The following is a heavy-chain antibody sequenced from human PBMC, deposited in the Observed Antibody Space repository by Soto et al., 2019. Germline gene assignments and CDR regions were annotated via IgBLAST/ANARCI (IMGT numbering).Heavy chain of an antibody. CDR2: INPYSGGA. J-gene: IGHJ5*02. D-gene: IGHD3-10*01. V-gene: IGHV1-2*02. Sequence: QVQPLQSGAEVKKPGASVKVSCKASGYTFTGYFMHWVRQAPGQGLEWMGWINPYSGGADYAQSFQGRVTMTRDTSISTVYMELSRLRFDDTAVYYCARVIRGAYYNSPLDTWGQGTVVTVSS. CDR3: ARVIRGAYYNSPLDT. CDR1: GYTFTGYF.